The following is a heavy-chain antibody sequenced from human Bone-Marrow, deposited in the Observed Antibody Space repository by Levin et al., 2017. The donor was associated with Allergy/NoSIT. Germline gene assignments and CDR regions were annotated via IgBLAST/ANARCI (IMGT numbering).Heavy chain of an antibody. J-gene: IGHJ5*02. V-gene: IGHV1-18*01. CDR1: GYTFTSYG. CDR3: ARDGRCSGGSCYVGTFDP. D-gene: IGHD2-15*01. Sequence: ASVKVSCKASGYTFTSYGISWVRQAPGQGLEWMGWISAYNGNTNYAQKLQGRVTMTTDTSTSTAYMELRSLRSDDTAVYYCARDGRCSGGSCYVGTFDPWGQGTLVTVSS. CDR2: ISAYNGNT.